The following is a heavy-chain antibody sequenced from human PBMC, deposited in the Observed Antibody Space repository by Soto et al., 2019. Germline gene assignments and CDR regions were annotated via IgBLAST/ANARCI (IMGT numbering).Heavy chain of an antibody. V-gene: IGHV1-18*01. CDR2: ISGYNGNT. CDR1: GYSCTTYG. Sequence: QVQLVQSGGEVKKPGASVKVSCKTSGYSCTTYGISWVRQAPGQGLEWMGWISGYNGNTNYAQKFQGRVTMTTDTSTTTAYTELRSLRSDDTAVYYCARAGPAPYYYYGMDVWGQGRTVAVSS. J-gene: IGHJ6*02. CDR3: ARAGPAPYYYYGMDV.